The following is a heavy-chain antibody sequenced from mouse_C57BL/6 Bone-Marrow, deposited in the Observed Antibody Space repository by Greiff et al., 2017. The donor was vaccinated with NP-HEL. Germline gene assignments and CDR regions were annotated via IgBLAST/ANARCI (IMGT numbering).Heavy chain of an antibody. Sequence: VQLQQPGAELVKPGASVKLSCKASGYTFTSYWMQWVKQRPGQGLEWIGEIDPSDSYTNYNQKFKGKATLTVDTSSRTAYMQLSSLTSEDSAVYYCARGEPHWYFDVWGTGTTVTVSS. CDR1: GYTFTSYW. CDR3: ARGEPHWYFDV. CDR2: IDPSDSYT. J-gene: IGHJ1*03. V-gene: IGHV1-50*01.